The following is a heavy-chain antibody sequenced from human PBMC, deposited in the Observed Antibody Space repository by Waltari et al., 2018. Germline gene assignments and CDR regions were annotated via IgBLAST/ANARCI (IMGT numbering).Heavy chain of an antibody. CDR2: ISAYNGNT. V-gene: IGHV1-18*01. D-gene: IGHD1-26*01. CDR1: GYPFSTFA. Sequence: QVQLVQSGAEVKKPGASVKVSCKPSGYPFSTFAINWVRQAPGQGLEWMGWISAYNGNTNFAQNLQGRVTMTTDTSTSTAYMELRSLTSDDTAVYYCARDRHQWVRDAFDIWGQGTVVTVSS. J-gene: IGHJ3*02. CDR3: ARDRHQWVRDAFDI.